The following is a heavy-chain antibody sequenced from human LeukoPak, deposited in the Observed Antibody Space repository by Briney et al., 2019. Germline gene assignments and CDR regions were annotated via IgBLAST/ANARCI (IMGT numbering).Heavy chain of an antibody. CDR1: GGTFSSYA. D-gene: IGHD3-10*01. CDR3: ARADMVRGPNFYYYMDV. V-gene: IGHV1-69*06. J-gene: IGHJ6*03. CDR2: IIPIFGTA. Sequence: VASVKVSCKASGGTFSSYAISWVRQAPGQGLEWMGGIIPIFGTANYAQKFQGRVTITADKSTSTAYMELSSLRSEDTAVYYCARADMVRGPNFYYYMDVWGKGTTVTVSS.